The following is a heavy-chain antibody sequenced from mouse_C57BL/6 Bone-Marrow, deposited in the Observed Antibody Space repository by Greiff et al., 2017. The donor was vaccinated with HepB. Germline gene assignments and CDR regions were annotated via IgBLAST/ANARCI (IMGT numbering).Heavy chain of an antibody. J-gene: IGHJ1*03. CDR2: IWRGGST. Sequence: VKLVESGPGLVQPSQSLSITCTVSGFSLTSYGIHWVRQSPGKGLEWLGVIWRGGSTDYNAAFMSRLSITKDNSKSQVFFKMNSLQADDTAIYYCAKWGRWYFDVWGTGTTVTVSS. CDR1: GFSLTSYG. V-gene: IGHV2-5*01. CDR3: AKWGRWYFDV.